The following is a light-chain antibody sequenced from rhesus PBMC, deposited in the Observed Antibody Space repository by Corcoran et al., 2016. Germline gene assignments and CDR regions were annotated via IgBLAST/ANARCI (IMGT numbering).Light chain of an antibody. CDR3: LQYSTSPLA. CDR2: KAS. Sequence: DIQMTQSPSSLSASVGDTVTITCRASQSISSWLDWYQQKPGKAPKFLIYKASSLQSGVPSRFSGSGSGTDFTLTISVLPPEDFATYYCLQYSTSPLAFGGGTKVELK. CDR1: QSISSW. J-gene: IGKJ4*01. V-gene: IGKV1-22*01.